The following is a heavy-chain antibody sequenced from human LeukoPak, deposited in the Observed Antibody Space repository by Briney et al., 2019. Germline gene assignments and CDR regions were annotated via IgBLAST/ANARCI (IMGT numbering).Heavy chain of an antibody. CDR2: IDSDGTST. V-gene: IGHV3-74*01. CDR3: ARDLYRIVVVPHYFDY. D-gene: IGHD3-22*01. CDR1: GFTFSSSW. Sequence: GGSLRLSCAASGFTFSSSWMHWVRQAPGKGLVWVSRIDSDGTSTNYADSVKGRFTISRDNAQNTLYLQMNSLRAEDTAVYYCARDLYRIVVVPHYFDYWGQGTLVTVSS. J-gene: IGHJ4*02.